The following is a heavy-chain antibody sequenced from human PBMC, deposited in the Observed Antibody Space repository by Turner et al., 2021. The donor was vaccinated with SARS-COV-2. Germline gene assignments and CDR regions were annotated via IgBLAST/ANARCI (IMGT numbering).Heavy chain of an antibody. Sequence: EVPLLESGGGWIQPGGSLRLSCAASGFSFSSYAMSWVRQAPVKGLEWVSAFSGRSISTFYADSVRDRFTISRDDVKNMLFLEMNRLRVEDTALYYCAKDCKRDQRVPECYDSWGQGTLVTVSS. CDR2: FSGRSIST. CDR1: GFSFSSYA. CDR3: AKDCKRDQRVPECYDS. J-gene: IGHJ4*02. D-gene: IGHD6-6*01. V-gene: IGHV3-23*01.